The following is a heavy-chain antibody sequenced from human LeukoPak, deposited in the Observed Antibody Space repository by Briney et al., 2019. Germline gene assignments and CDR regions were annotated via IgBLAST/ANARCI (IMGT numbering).Heavy chain of an antibody. CDR2: ISSSSSYI. D-gene: IGHD1-26*01. V-gene: IGHV3-21*01. J-gene: IGHJ3*02. CDR3: ARDRGSRSYSPPGAFDI. Sequence: GGSLRLSCAASGFTFSSYSMNWVRQAPGKGLEWVSSISSSSSYIYYADSVKGRFTISRDNAKNSLYLQMNSLRAEDTAVYYCARDRGSRSYSPPGAFDIWGQGTMVTVSS. CDR1: GFTFSSYS.